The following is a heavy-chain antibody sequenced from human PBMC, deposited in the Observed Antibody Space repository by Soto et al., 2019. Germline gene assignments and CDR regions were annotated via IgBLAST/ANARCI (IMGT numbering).Heavy chain of an antibody. CDR3: ARHYGDGYDYVDY. CDR1: GGSISSYY. D-gene: IGHD5-12*01. V-gene: IGHV4-59*08. CDR2: IYYRANP. J-gene: IGHJ4*02. Sequence: SETLSLTCTVSGGSISSYYWSWIRQPPGKGLEWIGYIYYRANPNYNPSLKSRVTISQDTSKNQFSLKLSSVTAADTAVYYCARHYGDGYDYVDYWGQGTLVTVSS.